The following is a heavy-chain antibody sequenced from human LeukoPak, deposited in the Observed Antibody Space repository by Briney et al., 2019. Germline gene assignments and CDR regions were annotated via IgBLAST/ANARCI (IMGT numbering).Heavy chain of an antibody. CDR1: GGTFSSYA. Sequence: SVKVPCKASGGTFSSYAISWVRQAPGQGLEWMGGIIPIFGTANYAQKFQGRVTITADKSTSTAYMELSSLRSEDTAVYYCATQGAAIAAGHDAFDIWGQGTMVTVSS. J-gene: IGHJ3*02. CDR3: ATQGAAIAAGHDAFDI. D-gene: IGHD2-21*01. V-gene: IGHV1-69*06. CDR2: IIPIFGTA.